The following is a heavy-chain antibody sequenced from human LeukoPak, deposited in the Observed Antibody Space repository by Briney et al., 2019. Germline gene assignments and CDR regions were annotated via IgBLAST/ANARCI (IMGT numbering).Heavy chain of an antibody. CDR1: GASISGFY. CDR2: IYYTGTT. D-gene: IGHD3-9*01. J-gene: IGHJ4*02. V-gene: IGHV4-59*01. Sequence: SETLSLSCTVSGASISGFYWSWIRQPPGKGLEWIGYIYYTGTTNYNPSLKSRVSISVDTSKKQFSLKLTSVTAADTAVYYCARSPALTGYLGGPYYFNYWGQGTLVTVSS. CDR3: ARSPALTGYLGGPYYFNY.